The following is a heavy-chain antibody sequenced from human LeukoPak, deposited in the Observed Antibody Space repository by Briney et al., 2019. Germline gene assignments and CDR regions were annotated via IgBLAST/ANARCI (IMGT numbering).Heavy chain of an antibody. V-gene: IGHV1-2*02. CDR1: GYTFTGYY. CDR3: ASEKKKGYCSGGSCGNKFDY. J-gene: IGHJ4*02. D-gene: IGHD2-15*01. Sequence: ASVKVSCKASGYTFTGYYMHWVRQAPGQGLEWMGWNNPNSGGTNYAQKFQGRVTMTRDTSISTAYMELSRLRSDDTAVYYCASEKKKGYCSGGSCGNKFDYWGQGTLVTVSS. CDR2: NNPNSGGT.